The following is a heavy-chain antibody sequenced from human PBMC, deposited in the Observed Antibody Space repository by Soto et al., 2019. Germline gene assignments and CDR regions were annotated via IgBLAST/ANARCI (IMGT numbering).Heavy chain of an antibody. J-gene: IGHJ4*02. V-gene: IGHV1-3*01. CDR1: GYTFTIYA. CDR2: INAGNGNT. CDR3: ARVGPIWWLEEYYYFDY. Sequence: ASVKVSCKASGYTFTIYAMHWVRQAPGQRLEWMGWINAGNGNTKYSQKFQGRVTITRDTSASTAYMELSSLRSEDTAVYYCARVGPIWWLEEYYYFDYWGQGTLVTVS. D-gene: IGHD6-19*01.